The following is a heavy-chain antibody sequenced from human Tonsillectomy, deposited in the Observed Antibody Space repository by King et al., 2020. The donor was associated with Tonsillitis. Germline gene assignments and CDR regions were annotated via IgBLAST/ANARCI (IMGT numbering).Heavy chain of an antibody. CDR1: GASISTPSFY. CDR3: ARIRSNWYYFDY. D-gene: IGHD1-20*01. V-gene: IGHV4-39*07. Sequence: QLQQSGPGLVRPSETLSLTCNVSGASISTPSFYWGWVRQPSGTGLEWIGSIYYTGTTYYTPSLKSRVTISVDTSKNQFSLKLSSVTAADTAVYYCARIRSNWYYFDYWGQGTLVTVSS. CDR2: IYYTGTT. J-gene: IGHJ4*02.